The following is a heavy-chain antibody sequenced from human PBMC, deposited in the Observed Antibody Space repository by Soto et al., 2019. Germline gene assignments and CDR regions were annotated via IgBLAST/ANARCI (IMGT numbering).Heavy chain of an antibody. CDR3: AKVLYGSGSPPYYYYGMDV. CDR2: ISWDGGST. CDR1: GFTFDDYT. Sequence: WGSLRLSCAASGFTFDDYTMHWVRQAPGKGLEWVSLISWDGGSTYYADSVKGRFTISRDNSKNSLYLQMNSLRTEDTALYYCAKVLYGSGSPPYYYYGMDVWGQGTTVTVSS. J-gene: IGHJ6*02. V-gene: IGHV3-43*01. D-gene: IGHD3-10*01.